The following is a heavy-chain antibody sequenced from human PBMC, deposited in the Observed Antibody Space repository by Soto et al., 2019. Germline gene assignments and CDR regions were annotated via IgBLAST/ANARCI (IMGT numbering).Heavy chain of an antibody. V-gene: IGHV3-7*05. J-gene: IGHJ4*02. Sequence: EVQLVESGGGLVQPGGSLRLSCAASGFSFSDFWMTWVRQAPGKGLEWVANIKQDGSATSYVDSVKGRFTISRDNAKKSLFLQMNSLRAEDTGVYFCGEDVGGTVWGQGSLVTVSS. CDR1: GFSFSDFW. CDR3: GEDVGGTV. CDR2: IKQDGSAT. D-gene: IGHD1-7*01.